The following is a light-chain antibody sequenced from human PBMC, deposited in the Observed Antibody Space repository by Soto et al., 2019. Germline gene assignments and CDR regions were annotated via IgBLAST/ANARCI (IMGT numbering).Light chain of an antibody. V-gene: IGKV3-11*01. CDR3: QQRINWPH. J-gene: IGKJ5*01. CDR2: DAS. CDR1: QSISNY. Sequence: SRGTLSLSTGERATLSCRASQSISNYLAWYQQKPGQAPRLLIYDASNRATGIPARFSGSGSGTDFSLTISRLEPEDFAVYYCQQRINWPHFGQGTLLEIK.